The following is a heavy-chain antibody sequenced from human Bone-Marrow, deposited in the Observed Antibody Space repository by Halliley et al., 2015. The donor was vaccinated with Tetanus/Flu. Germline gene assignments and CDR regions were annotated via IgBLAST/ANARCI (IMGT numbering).Heavy chain of an antibody. CDR3: AKGGGTYPDYYFDY. CDR1: GFSFSNYA. D-gene: IGHD5-12*01. V-gene: IGHV3-23*01. J-gene: IGHJ4*02. Sequence: SLRLSCAASGFSFSNYAMNRVRQAPGKGLEWVSGISIVGGFTNYAASVKGRFSVSRDNSKNTVYLQMNSLRADDTAVYYCAKGGGTYPDYYFDYWGQGTLVTVSS. CDR2: ISIVGGFT.